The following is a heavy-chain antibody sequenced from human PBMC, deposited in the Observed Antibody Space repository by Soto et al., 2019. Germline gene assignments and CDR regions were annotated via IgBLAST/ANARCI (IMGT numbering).Heavy chain of an antibody. V-gene: IGHV1-46*03. CDR1: GYTFTSYY. CDR3: ARGEYYCGSGTPPPRAFDI. J-gene: IGHJ3*02. D-gene: IGHD3-10*01. CDR2: INPSGGST. Sequence: ASVKVSCKASGYTFTSYYMHWVRQAPGQGLEWMGIINPSGGSTSYAQKFQGRVTMTRDTSTSTVYMELSSLRSEDTAVYYCARGEYYCGSGTPPPRAFDIWGQGTMVTVSS.